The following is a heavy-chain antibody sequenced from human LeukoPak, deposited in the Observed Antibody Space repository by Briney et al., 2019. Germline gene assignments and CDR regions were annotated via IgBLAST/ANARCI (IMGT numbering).Heavy chain of an antibody. CDR2: IYSDAT. Sequence: PGGSLRDSRAASGFSFSSYWIHWVRQAPGKGLVWFSRIYSDATYYADSVKGRFTISRDNAKNTLYLQMNSLRAEDTAVYYCARESYDSSGYYYGGGFDYWGQATVVTVSS. CDR1: GFSFSSYW. CDR3: ARESYDSSGYYYGGGFDY. D-gene: IGHD3-22*01. V-gene: IGHV3-74*01. J-gene: IGHJ4*02.